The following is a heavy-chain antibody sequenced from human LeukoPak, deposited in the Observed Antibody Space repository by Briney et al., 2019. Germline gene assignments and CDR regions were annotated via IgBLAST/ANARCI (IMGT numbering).Heavy chain of an antibody. J-gene: IGHJ1*01. D-gene: IGHD3-3*01. CDR3: ARDSPPYYDFWSGYYDAEYFQH. CDR1: GYTFTGYY. Sequence: ASVKVSSKASGYTFTGYYMHWVRRAPGQGLEWMGRINPNSGGRDYAQKFQGRVTMTRDTSISTAYMELSRLRSDDTAVYYCARDSPPYYDFWSGYYDAEYFQHWGQGTLVTVSS. CDR2: INPNSGGR. V-gene: IGHV1-2*06.